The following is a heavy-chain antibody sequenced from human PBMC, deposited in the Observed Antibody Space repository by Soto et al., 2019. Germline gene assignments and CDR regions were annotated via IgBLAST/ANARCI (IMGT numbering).Heavy chain of an antibody. J-gene: IGHJ6*02. CDR2: MNPNSGNT. CDR1: GYTFTSYD. CDR3: ARAYDSSGYYYYYGMDV. V-gene: IGHV1-8*01. D-gene: IGHD3-22*01. Sequence: QVQLVQPGAEVKKPGASVKVSCKASGYTFTSYDINWVRQATGQGLEWMGWMNPNSGNTGYAQKFQGRVTMTRNTSISTAYMELSSLRSEDTAVYYCARAYDSSGYYYYYGMDVWGQGTTVTVSS.